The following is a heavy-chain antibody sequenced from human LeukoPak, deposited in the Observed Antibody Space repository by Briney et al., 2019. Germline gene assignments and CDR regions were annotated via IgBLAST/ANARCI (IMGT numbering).Heavy chain of an antibody. D-gene: IGHD7-27*01. CDR1: GSSISGYY. J-gene: IGHJ4*02. Sequence: SETLSLTCTVSGSSISGYYWNWIRQPPGKGLEWIGYIYYSGSTNYNPSLKSRVTISIDTSKNQFSLRLSSVTAADTAVYSCARETNWHYFDSWGQGTLVTVSS. CDR3: ARETNWHYFDS. CDR2: IYYSGST. V-gene: IGHV4-59*12.